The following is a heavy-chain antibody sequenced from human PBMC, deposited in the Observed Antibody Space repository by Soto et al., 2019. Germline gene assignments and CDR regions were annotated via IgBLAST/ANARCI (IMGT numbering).Heavy chain of an antibody. J-gene: IGHJ4*02. CDR3: VRRDMAGGWGDY. Sequence: PGGSLRLSCAASGFTFNSYWMSWVRQAPGRGLEWAANINQDGSEIYYVDSVRGRFTISRDNARNSVFLQMNSLRAEDTAVYYCVRRDMAGGWGDYWGQGTLVTVSS. CDR2: INQDGSEI. D-gene: IGHD6-19*01. V-gene: IGHV3-7*01. CDR1: GFTFNSYW.